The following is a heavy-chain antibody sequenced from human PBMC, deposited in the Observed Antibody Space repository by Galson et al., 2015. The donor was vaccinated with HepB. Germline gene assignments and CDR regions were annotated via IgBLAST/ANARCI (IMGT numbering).Heavy chain of an antibody. CDR1: GGSISSSSYY. V-gene: IGHV4-39*01. D-gene: IGHD3-16*01. CDR3: ARHTSPFRGYLGWFDP. Sequence: SETLSLTCTVSGGSISSSSYYWGWIRQPPGKGLEWIGSIYYSGSTYYNPSLKSRVTISVDTSKNQFSLKLSSVTAADTAVYYCARHTSPFRGYLGWFDPWGQGTLVTVSS. J-gene: IGHJ5*02. CDR2: IYYSGST.